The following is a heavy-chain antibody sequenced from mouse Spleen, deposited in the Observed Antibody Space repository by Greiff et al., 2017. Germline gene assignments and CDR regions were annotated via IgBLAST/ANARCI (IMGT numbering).Heavy chain of an antibody. V-gene: IGHV5-12*01. D-gene: IGHD1-1*01. CDR1: GFTFSDYY. J-gene: IGHJ1*03. Sequence: EVNLVESGGGLVQPGGSLKLSCAASGFTFSDYYMYWVRQTPEKRLEWVAYISNGGGSTYYPDTVKGRFTISRDNAKNTLYLQMSRLKSEDTAMYYCARHFYYYGSRGYFDVWGTGTTVTVSS. CDR2: ISNGGGST. CDR3: ARHFYYYGSRGYFDV.